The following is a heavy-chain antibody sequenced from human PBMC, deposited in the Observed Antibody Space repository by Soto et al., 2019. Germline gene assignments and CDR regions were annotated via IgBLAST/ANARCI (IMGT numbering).Heavy chain of an antibody. V-gene: IGHV3-23*01. CDR1: GFTFSSYA. CDR3: WKGDGGGGLTGYYTYDY. J-gene: IGHJ4*02. D-gene: IGHD3-9*01. Sequence: EVQLLESGGGLVQPGGSLRLSCAASGFTFSSYAMSWVRQAPGKGLEWVSAISGSGGSTYYADSVKGRFTISRDNSKNPVYLQMDRPKTEDTAVYYCWKGDGGGGLTGYYTYDYWGQGTLVTVSS. CDR2: ISGSGGST.